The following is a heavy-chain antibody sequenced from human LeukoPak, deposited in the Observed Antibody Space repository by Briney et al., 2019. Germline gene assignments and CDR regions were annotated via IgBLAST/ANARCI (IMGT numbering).Heavy chain of an antibody. Sequence: ASVKVSCKASGYTFTGYYMHWVRQAPGQGLEWMGWINPNSGGTNYAQKFQGRVTMTRDTSISTAYMELSRLRSEDTAVYYCASAGPDFRFLEWLLYFDYWGQGTLVTVSS. CDR1: GYTFTGYY. D-gene: IGHD3-3*01. CDR2: INPNSGGT. CDR3: ASAGPDFRFLEWLLYFDY. J-gene: IGHJ4*02. V-gene: IGHV1-2*02.